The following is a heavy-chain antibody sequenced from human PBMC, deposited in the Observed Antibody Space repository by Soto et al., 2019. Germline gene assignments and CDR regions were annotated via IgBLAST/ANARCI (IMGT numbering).Heavy chain of an antibody. D-gene: IGHD3-3*01. CDR1: GGSISSYY. CDR2: IYYSGST. Sequence: SETLSLTCTVSGGSISSYYWSWIRQPPGKGLEWIGNIYYSGSTNYNPSLKSRVTISVDTSKNQFSLKLSSVTAADTAVYYCARVITWSGYYTKYFDYWGQGTLVTVSS. CDR3: ARVITWSGYYTKYFDY. V-gene: IGHV4-59*01. J-gene: IGHJ4*02.